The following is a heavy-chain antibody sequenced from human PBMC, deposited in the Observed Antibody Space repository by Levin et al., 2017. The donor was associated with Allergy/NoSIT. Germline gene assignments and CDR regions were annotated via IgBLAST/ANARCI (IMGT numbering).Heavy chain of an antibody. D-gene: IGHD3-3*01. CDR3: AIDPRSITIFGVVDDY. Sequence: GGSLRLSCTASGFAFRNYEMNWVRQAPGKGLEWVSYISTSSNIIYYADSVKGRFTISRDNAKNSLYLEMNSLRAEDTAVYYCAIDPRSITIFGVVDDYWGQGTLVTDSS. CDR1: GFAFRNYE. J-gene: IGHJ4*02. V-gene: IGHV3-48*03. CDR2: ISTSSNII.